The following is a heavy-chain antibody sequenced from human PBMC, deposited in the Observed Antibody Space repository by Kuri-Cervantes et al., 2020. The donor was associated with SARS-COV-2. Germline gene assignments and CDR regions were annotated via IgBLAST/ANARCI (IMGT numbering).Heavy chain of an antibody. CDR1: GFTVSSNY. CDR3: ARDVSGARDY. J-gene: IGHJ4*02. D-gene: IGHD3-10*01. CDR2: ISDSGSTL. Sequence: GGSLRLSCAASGFTVSSNYMSWVRQAPGKGLEWVSYISDSGSTLYYADSVKGRFTISRDNAKNSLYLQMNSLRAEDTAIYYCARDVSGARDYWGQGTLVTVSS. V-gene: IGHV3-11*04.